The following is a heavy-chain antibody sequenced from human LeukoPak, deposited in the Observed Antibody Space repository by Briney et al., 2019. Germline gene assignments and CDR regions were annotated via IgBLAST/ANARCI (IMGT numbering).Heavy chain of an antibody. V-gene: IGHV3-30*02. CDR3: ARDGNIVVVPAALYYYYYYMDV. D-gene: IGHD2-2*01. J-gene: IGHJ6*03. CDR1: GFTFSSYG. CDR2: IRYDGSNK. Sequence: AGGSLRLSCAASGFTFSSYGMHWVRQAPGKGLEWVAFIRYDGSNKYYADSVKGRFTISRDNSKNTLYLQMNSLRAEDTAVYYCARDGNIVVVPAALYYYYYYMDVWGKGTTVTVSS.